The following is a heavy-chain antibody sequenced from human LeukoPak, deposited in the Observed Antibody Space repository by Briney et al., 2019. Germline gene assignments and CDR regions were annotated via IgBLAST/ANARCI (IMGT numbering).Heavy chain of an antibody. CDR3: ARHVGRGLGNWFDP. V-gene: IGHV4-59*08. CDR2: IYYSGST. D-gene: IGHD7-27*01. J-gene: IGHJ5*02. Sequence: SETLSLTCTVSGGSISSYYWSWIRQPPGKGLEWIVYIYYSGSTNYNPSLKSRVTISVDTSKNQFSLKLSSVTAADTAVYYCARHVGRGLGNWFDPWGQGTLVTVSS. CDR1: GGSISSYY.